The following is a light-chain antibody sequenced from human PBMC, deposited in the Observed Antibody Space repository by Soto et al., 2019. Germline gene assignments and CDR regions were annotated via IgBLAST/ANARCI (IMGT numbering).Light chain of an antibody. Sequence: EIVLTQSPGTLSLSPGEIATLSFRASQSVSSTYLTWYHQKPGQAPRLLIYGAPTRATGIPARFSGSGSGTEFTLTISSLQSEDFAVYYCQQYNNWPPWTFGQGTKVDIK. V-gene: IGKV3-15*01. CDR1: QSVSSTY. J-gene: IGKJ1*01. CDR2: GAP. CDR3: QQYNNWPPWT.